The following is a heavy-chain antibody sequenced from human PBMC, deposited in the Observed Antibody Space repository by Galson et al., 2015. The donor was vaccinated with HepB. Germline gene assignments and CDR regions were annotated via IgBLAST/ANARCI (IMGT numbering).Heavy chain of an antibody. D-gene: IGHD4-17*01. CDR2: ISSSSSYI. V-gene: IGHV3-21*01. CDR1: GFTFSSYS. CDR3: ARGRYGDYAHAYIDH. Sequence: SLRLSCAASGFTFSSYSMNWVRQAPGKGLEWVSSISSSSSYIYYADSMKGRFTISRDNAKNSLSLQMNSLRAEDTARYYCARGRYGDYAHAYIDHWGQGTLVTVSS. J-gene: IGHJ4*02.